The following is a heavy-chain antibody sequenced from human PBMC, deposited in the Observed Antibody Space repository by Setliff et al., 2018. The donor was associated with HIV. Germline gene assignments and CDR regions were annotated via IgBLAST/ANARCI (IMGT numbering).Heavy chain of an antibody. D-gene: IGHD3-10*01. CDR1: GDSIFSVPSY. J-gene: IGHJ4*02. V-gene: IGHV4-39*01. CDR3: ARRGVRSGTYYSWLDY. CDR2: IYYRGST. Sequence: SETLSLTCTVSGDSIFSVPSYWGWFRQPPGKGLEWIGSIYYRGSTYYNPSLKSRVTISVDTSKNQFSLKLSSVTAADTAVYYCARRGVRSGTYYSWLDYWGQGTLVTVSS.